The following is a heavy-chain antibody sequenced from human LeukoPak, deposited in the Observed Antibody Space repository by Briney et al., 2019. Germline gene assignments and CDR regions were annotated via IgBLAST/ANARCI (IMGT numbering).Heavy chain of an antibody. D-gene: IGHD2-15*01. V-gene: IGHV4-39*01. CDR1: GGSISSSSYY. J-gene: IGHJ4*02. CDR2: IFYSGST. Sequence: SETLSLTCTVSGGSISSSSYYWGWIRQPPGKGLEWIGTIFYSGSTYYNPSLKSRVTISIDTSKIQFSLKLSSVTAADTAVYFCARRPAQYGATPDYYFDYWGQGTLVTFSS. CDR3: ARRPAQYGATPDYYFDY.